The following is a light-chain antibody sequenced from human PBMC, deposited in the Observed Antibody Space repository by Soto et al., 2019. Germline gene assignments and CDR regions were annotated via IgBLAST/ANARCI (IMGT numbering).Light chain of an antibody. V-gene: IGKV1-5*03. J-gene: IGKJ1*01. CDR2: KAA. Sequence: DIQMTQSPSTLSASVGDRVTITCRASQSISTWLSWYQQKPAKAPKVLIYKAANLESGVPSRFSGGGSGTAFTLTISSLQPDDFATYYCHKYSTYYRPFGQGTKLETK. CDR1: QSISTW. CDR3: HKYSTYYRP.